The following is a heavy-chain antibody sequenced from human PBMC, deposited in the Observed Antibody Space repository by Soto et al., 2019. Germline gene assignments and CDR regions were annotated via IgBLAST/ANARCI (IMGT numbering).Heavy chain of an antibody. V-gene: IGHV1-69*13. CDR3: ARERPSSNWFDP. J-gene: IGHJ5*02. D-gene: IGHD6-6*01. Sequence: SLKVSCKASGYTFTSYGISWVRQAPGQGLEWMGGIIPIFGTANYAQKFQGRVTITADESTSTAYMELSSLRSEDTAVYYCARERPSSNWFDPWGQGTLVNVSS. CDR1: GYTFTSYG. CDR2: IIPIFGTA.